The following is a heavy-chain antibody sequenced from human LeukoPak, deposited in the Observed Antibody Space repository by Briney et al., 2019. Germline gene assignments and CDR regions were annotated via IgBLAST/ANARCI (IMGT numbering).Heavy chain of an antibody. V-gene: IGHV4-34*01. Sequence: SETLSLTCAVYGGSFSGFYWTWIRQPPGKGLEWIGQINHSRSTHYNPSLKSRVTISVDTSKNQFSLKLSSVTAADRAVYYCARVPKYFDLWGRGTLVTVSS. CDR2: INHSRST. CDR1: GGSFSGFY. J-gene: IGHJ2*01. CDR3: ARVPKYFDL.